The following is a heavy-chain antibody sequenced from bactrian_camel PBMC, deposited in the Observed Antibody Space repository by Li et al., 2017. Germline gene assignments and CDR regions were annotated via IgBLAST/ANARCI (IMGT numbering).Heavy chain of an antibody. CDR2: IDSDGPV. V-gene: IGHV3S55*01. D-gene: IGHD2*01. CDR1: GYTYSSYC. CDR3: AAGGGNGVFCYTGERSMDY. Sequence: QVQLVESGGGSVQAGGSLRLSCAASGYTYSSYCMGWFRQAPGKEREGVAVIDSDGPVKYADSVKGRFTISQDNAKNTLYLQMNSLKPEDTAMYYCAAGGGNGVFCYTGERSMDYWGQGTEVTVS. J-gene: IGHJ4*01.